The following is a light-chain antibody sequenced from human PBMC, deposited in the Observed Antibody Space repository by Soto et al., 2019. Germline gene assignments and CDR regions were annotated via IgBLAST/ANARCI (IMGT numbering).Light chain of an antibody. CDR3: QQSYSTPPWT. Sequence: DIVMTQSPDSLAVSLGERATINCKSSQSVLYSSNNKNYLAWYQQKPGQPPKLLIYWASTRESGVPDRFSGSGSGTDFTLTISSLQAVDVAVYYCQQSYSTPPWTFGQGTKVEIK. CDR2: WAS. J-gene: IGKJ1*01. V-gene: IGKV4-1*01. CDR1: QSVLYSSNNKNY.